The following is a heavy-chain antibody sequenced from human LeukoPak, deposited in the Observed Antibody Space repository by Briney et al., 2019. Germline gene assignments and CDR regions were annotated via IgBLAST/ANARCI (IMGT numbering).Heavy chain of an antibody. Sequence: QTGGSLRLSCAASGFTFSTYWMSWVRQAPGKGLEWVANIKQDGSERYYVDSVKGRFTISRDNAENSLYLQVNSLRAEDTAVYYCARMVRETDYWGQGTLVTVSS. V-gene: IGHV3-7*01. CDR3: ARMVRETDY. CDR1: GFTFSTYW. CDR2: IKQDGSER. J-gene: IGHJ4*02. D-gene: IGHD3-10*01.